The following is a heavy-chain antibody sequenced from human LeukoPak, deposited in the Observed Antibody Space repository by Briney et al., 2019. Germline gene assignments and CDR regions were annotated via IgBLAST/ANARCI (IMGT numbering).Heavy chain of an antibody. CDR3: AKCPHYYYYYYMDV. J-gene: IGHJ6*03. V-gene: IGHV3-43*02. CDR1: GFSFDDYA. Sequence: PGGSLRLSCAASGFSFDDYAMHWVRQAPGKGLEWVSLIYWDGGSTYYADSVKGQFTISIDNSKNSLYLQMNSLRTEDTALYYCAKCPHYYYYYYMDVWGKGTTVTVSS. CDR2: IYWDGGST.